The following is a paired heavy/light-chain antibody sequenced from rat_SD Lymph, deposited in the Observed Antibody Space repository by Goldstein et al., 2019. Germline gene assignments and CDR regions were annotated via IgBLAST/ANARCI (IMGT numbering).Heavy chain of an antibody. CDR1: GFSLSTSGMV. CDR3: ARTIYYTSVTDYFDY. J-gene: IGHJ2*01. Sequence: QVTLKESGPGMLQPSKTLSLTCSFSGFSLSTSGMVVSWIRQPSGKSLEWLAAIDWDGDKYYNPSLKSRLTVSKDTSNTQVFLKITSVDIADTATYYCARTIYYTSVTDYFDYWGQGVMVTVSS. D-gene: IGHD1-1*01. V-gene: IGHV8S18*01. CDR2: IDWDGDK.
Light chain of an antibody. J-gene: IGKJ4*01. CDR2: STS. Sequence: DIQLTQSPSTLPASLGERVTISCRASQSISNSLNWYQQKPDGTVKRLIYSTSTLESGVPSRFSGSGSGTDYSLSISSLESEDFAMYYCLQYATYPFTFGSGTKLEIK. CDR1: QSISNS. V-gene: IGKV10S12*01. CDR3: LQYATYPFT.